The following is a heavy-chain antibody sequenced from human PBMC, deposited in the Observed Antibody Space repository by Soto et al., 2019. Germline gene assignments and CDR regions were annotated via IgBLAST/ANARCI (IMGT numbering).Heavy chain of an antibody. CDR3: SKQGYSSSTQSPHAYNWFEP. CDR2: ISSSSSYI. J-gene: IGHJ5*02. Sequence: GGSLRSSFAASGFTFSSYSMNWVRQAPGKVLELVSSISSSSSYIYYAYSVKGRFTISRDNAKNSLYLQMNSLRAEDTAVYYCSKQGYSSSTQSPHAYNWFEPWAQGTLDTVSS. D-gene: IGHD6-6*01. CDR1: GFTFSSYS. V-gene: IGHV3-21*01.